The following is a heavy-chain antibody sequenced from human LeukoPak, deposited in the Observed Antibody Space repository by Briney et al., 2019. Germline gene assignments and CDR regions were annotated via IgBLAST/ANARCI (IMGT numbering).Heavy chain of an antibody. J-gene: IGHJ1*01. CDR2: ISSSRSYI. D-gene: IGHD2-15*01. CDR3: AKAWVAAPSHDEYFQH. Sequence: GGSLRLSCAASGFTFSSYSMNWVRQAPGKGLEWVSSISSSRSYIYYADSVKGRFTISRDNAKNTLYLQMNSLRAEDTAVYYCAKAWVAAPSHDEYFQHWRQGTLVTVSS. CDR1: GFTFSSYS. V-gene: IGHV3-21*04.